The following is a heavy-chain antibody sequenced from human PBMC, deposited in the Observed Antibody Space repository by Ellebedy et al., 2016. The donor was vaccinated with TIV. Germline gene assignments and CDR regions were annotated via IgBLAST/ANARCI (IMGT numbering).Heavy chain of an antibody. CDR3: ARVRSVYHYMDV. Sequence: PGGSLRLSCTASGSTFSTYSMNWVRQAPGKGLEWVSYVSGSGKTTYYTDSVKGRFTISRDNAKNSLYLHMNSLRAEDTAMYYCARVRSVYHYMDVWGKGTTVTVSS. J-gene: IGHJ6*03. D-gene: IGHD2-8*01. V-gene: IGHV3-48*04. CDR2: VSGSGKTT. CDR1: GSTFSTYS.